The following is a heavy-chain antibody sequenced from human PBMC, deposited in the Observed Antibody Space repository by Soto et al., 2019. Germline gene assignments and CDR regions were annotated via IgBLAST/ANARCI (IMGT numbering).Heavy chain of an antibody. CDR2: IWYDGGNK. V-gene: IGHV3-33*01. D-gene: IGHD4-17*01. Sequence: GGALRLSCSASGFTFSTYGMHWVRQAPGKGLEWVAVIWYDGGNKYYGDSVKGRFTISRDNSKNMLYLQMNSLRAEDTAVYYCARDSVMTTVTIDTNYGMDVWAKGTTVTV. J-gene: IGHJ6*04. CDR3: ARDSVMTTVTIDTNYGMDV. CDR1: GFTFSTYG.